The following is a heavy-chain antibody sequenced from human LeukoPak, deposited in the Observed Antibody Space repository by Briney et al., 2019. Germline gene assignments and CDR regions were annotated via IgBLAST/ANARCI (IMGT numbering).Heavy chain of an antibody. CDR2: IKSKTDGGTT. V-gene: IGHV3-15*07. J-gene: IGHJ3*02. CDR1: GFTFSNAW. Sequence: GGSLRLSCEASGFTFSNAWMNWVRQAPGKGLEWVGRIKSKTDGGTTDYAAPVKGRFTISRDDSKNTLYLQMNSLKTEDTAVYYCTSEIVEDAFDIWGQGTMVTVSS. CDR3: TSEIVEDAFDI. D-gene: IGHD3-22*01.